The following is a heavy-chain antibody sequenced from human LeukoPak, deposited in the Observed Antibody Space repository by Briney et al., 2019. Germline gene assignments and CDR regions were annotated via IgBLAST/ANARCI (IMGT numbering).Heavy chain of an antibody. CDR1: GFTSSSYG. D-gene: IGHD3-10*01. CDR2: IRYDGSNK. V-gene: IGHV3-30*02. J-gene: IGHJ6*03. CDR3: AKDQAYYGSGSYYMDV. Sequence: GGSLRLSCAASGFTSSSYGMHWVRQAPGKGLEWVAFIRYDGSNKYYADSVKGRFTISRDNSKNTLYLQMNSLRAEDTAVYYCAKDQAYYGSGSYYMDVWGKGTTVTISS.